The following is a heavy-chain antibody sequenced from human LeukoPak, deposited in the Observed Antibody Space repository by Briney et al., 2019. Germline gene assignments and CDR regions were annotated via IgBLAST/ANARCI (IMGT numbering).Heavy chain of an antibody. D-gene: IGHD6-13*01. CDR1: GFTFSSYS. CDR2: ISSSSSYI. CDR3: ARVYGGYSSSWYYYYGMDV. V-gene: IGHV3-21*01. Sequence: GGSLRLSCAASGFTFSSYSRNWVRQAPGKGLEWVSSISSSSSYIYYADSVKGRFTISRDNAKNSLYLQMNSLRAEGTAVYYCARVYGGYSSSWYYYYGMDVWGQGTTVTVSS. J-gene: IGHJ6*02.